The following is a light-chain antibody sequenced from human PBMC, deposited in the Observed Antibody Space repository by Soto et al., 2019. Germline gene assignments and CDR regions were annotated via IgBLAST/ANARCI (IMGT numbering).Light chain of an antibody. V-gene: IGKV3-20*01. CDR1: QSVSSIY. J-gene: IGKJ1*01. Sequence: EIVLTQSPGTLSLSPGERATLSCRASQSVSSIYLAWYQQKPGQAPRLLIYGASSRATGIPDRFSGSGSGTDFTLTISILEPEDFAVYYCQQYGNSPWTFGQGTNVEIK. CDR3: QQYGNSPWT. CDR2: GAS.